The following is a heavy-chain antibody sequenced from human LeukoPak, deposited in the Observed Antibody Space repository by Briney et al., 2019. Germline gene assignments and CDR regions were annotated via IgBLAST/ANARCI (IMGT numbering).Heavy chain of an antibody. J-gene: IGHJ6*02. V-gene: IGHV4-31*03. CDR1: GGSISSGGYY. CDR2: IYYSGST. Sequence: SSQTLSLTCTVSGGSISSGGYYWSWIRQHPGKGLEWIGYIYYSGSTYYNPSLKSRVTISVDTAKNQLCLKRSSVTAADTAVHYCAREGPRDYYYYGMDVWGQGTTVTVSS. CDR3: AREGPRDYYYYGMDV.